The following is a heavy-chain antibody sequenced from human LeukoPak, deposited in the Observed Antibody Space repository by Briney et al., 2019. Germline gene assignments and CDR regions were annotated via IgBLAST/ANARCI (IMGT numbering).Heavy chain of an antibody. CDR3: AKGDYYDFDY. V-gene: IGHV3-23*01. CDR1: GFTSSNFG. J-gene: IGHJ4*02. Sequence: PGGSLRLSCAASGFTSSNFGMNWVRQAPGKGLEWVSIITSGVGITYYADSVKGRFTISRDNSKNTLYLQMNSLRAEDTAVYYCAKGDYYDFDYWGQGTLVTVSS. CDR2: ITSGVGIT. D-gene: IGHD3-10*01.